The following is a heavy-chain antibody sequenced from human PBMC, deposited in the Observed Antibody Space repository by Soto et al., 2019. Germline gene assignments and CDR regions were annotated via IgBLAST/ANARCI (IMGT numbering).Heavy chain of an antibody. CDR3: AREPLGSGNYYYGMDV. J-gene: IGHJ6*02. D-gene: IGHD1-26*01. Sequence: ASVKVSCKASGYTFTVYYMHWVLQAPGQGLEWMGWINPNSGGTNYAQKFQGWVTMTRDTSISTAYMELSRLRSDDTAVYYCAREPLGSGNYYYGMDVWGQGTTVTVS. CDR2: INPNSGGT. CDR1: GYTFTVYY. V-gene: IGHV1-2*04.